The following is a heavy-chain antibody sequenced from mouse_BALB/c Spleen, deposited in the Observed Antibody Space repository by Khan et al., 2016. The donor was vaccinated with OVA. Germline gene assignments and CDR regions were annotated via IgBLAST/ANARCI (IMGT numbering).Heavy chain of an antibody. V-gene: IGHV1-18*01. D-gene: IGHD3-3*01. J-gene: IGHJ4*01. CDR2: INPKNGGT. CDR1: GYTFPEYT. Sequence: EVQLQESGPELVKPGASVKISCKTSGYTFPEYTVHWVKQSLGKSLDWIGVINPKNGGTAYNQKFKDKATLTVDKSSSTAYMEFRSLTSEDSALYYWARDAGRYWGQGTSVTVAS. CDR3: ARDAGRY.